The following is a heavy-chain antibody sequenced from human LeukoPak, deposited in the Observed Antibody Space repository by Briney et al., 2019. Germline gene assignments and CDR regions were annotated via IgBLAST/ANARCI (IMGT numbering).Heavy chain of an antibody. CDR1: GGSISSHY. Sequence: SETLSLTCTVSGGSISSHYWSWIRQPPGKGLEWIGEINHSGSTNYNPSLKSRVTISVDTSKNQFSLKLSSVTAADTAVYYCARINEEFDYWGQGTLVTVSS. D-gene: IGHD1-1*01. CDR2: INHSGST. J-gene: IGHJ4*02. V-gene: IGHV4-34*01. CDR3: ARINEEFDY.